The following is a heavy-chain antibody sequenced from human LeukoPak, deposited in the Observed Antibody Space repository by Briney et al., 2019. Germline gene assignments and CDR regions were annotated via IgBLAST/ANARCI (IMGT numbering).Heavy chain of an antibody. D-gene: IGHD3-10*01. CDR2: IYSSGTT. CDR1: GDSIRIYS. J-gene: IGHJ4*02. CDR3: ARGGGSGSYYML. V-gene: IGHV4-4*07. Sequence: SETLSLTCAVSGDSIRIYSWSWIRQPAGKGLEWIGRIYSSGTTNYNPSLKSRITMSVDTSKNQFSLQLSSGTAADTALYYCARGGGSGSYYMLWGQGILVTVSS.